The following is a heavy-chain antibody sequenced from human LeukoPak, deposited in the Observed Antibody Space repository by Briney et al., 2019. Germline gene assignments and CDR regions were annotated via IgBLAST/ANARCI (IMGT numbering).Heavy chain of an antibody. CDR2: ISDSGGST. J-gene: IGHJ4*02. CDR1: GITLSNYG. V-gene: IGHV3-23*01. Sequence: GGSLRLSCAVSGITLSNYGMSWVRQAPGKGLEWVAGISDSGGSTNYADSVKGRFTISRDNPKNTLYLQMNSLRAEDTAVYFCAKRGVVIRVFLVGFHKEAYYFESWGQGALVTVPS. CDR3: AKRGVVIRVFLVGFHKEAYYFES. D-gene: IGHD3-10*01.